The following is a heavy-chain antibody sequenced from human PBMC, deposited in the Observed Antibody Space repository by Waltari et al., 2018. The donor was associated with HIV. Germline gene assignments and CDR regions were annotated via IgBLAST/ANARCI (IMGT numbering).Heavy chain of an antibody. CDR3: ARDLQATVAVDYFDF. Sequence: RSLRLSCAATGFSFSAYAMHWVRQAPGKGLEWVAVVWYDGTNKYYADSVKGRFLISRDNSKRTLYLQMNHLTAEDTAVYYCARDLQATVAVDYFDFWGQGTLVTVSS. CDR1: GFSFSAYA. V-gene: IGHV3-33*01. CDR2: VWYDGTNK. J-gene: IGHJ4*02.